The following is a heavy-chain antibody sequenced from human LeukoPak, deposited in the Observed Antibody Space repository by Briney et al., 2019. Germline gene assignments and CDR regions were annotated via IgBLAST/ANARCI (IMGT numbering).Heavy chain of an antibody. CDR1: GFAFSSYE. D-gene: IGHD3-3*01. J-gene: IGHJ4*02. CDR2: ISSSGITI. V-gene: IGHV3-48*03. CDR3: ARLGLLEWLLLRGYYFDY. Sequence: GGSLRLSCAASGFAFSSYEMNWVRQAPGKGLEGVSYISSSGITIFYADTVKCRFTDSRDNATNSLYLQMNSLTAEDTAVHYCARLGLLEWLLLRGYYFDYWGQGTLVTVSS.